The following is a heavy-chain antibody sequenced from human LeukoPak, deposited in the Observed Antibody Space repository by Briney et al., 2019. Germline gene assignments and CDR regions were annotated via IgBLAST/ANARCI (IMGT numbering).Heavy chain of an antibody. CDR3: ARDKKVTMVRGVFQNWFDP. CDR2: ISYDGSNK. J-gene: IGHJ5*02. Sequence: PGGSLRLSCAASGFTFSSYGMHWVRQAPGKGLEWVAVISYDGSNKYYADSVKGRFTISRDNSKNTLYLQMNSLRAEDTAVYYCARDKKVTMVRGVFQNWFDPWGQGTLVTVSS. V-gene: IGHV3-30*03. D-gene: IGHD3-10*01. CDR1: GFTFSSYG.